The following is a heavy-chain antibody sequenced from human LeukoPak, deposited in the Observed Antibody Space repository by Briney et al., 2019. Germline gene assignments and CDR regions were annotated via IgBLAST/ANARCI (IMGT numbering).Heavy chain of an antibody. CDR2: ISAVFANT. V-gene: IGHV3-23*01. Sequence: GESLRLSCAASGFTFDNYVMAWFRQAPGKGLEWVSTISAVFANTYSADSVKGRFTISRDNSKNTLYLQMNSLRAEDTAVYYCAKNIAAGKTFDYWGQGTLVTVSS. J-gene: IGHJ4*02. D-gene: IGHD6-25*01. CDR3: AKNIAAGKTFDY. CDR1: GFTFDNYV.